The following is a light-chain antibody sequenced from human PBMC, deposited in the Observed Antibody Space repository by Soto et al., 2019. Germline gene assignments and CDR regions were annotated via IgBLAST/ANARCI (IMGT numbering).Light chain of an antibody. CDR2: EGS. CDR1: KNDIRSYRF. J-gene: IGLJ3*02. Sequence: QSALTQPASVSGSPGESITISCIGTKNDIRSYRFVSWYQQHPGEAPKLMISEGSKRPSGTSNRFSGSKSGNTASLRISGLQAEDEADYYCCSYAGSSTWVFGGGTKVTVL. CDR3: CSYAGSSTWV. V-gene: IGLV2-23*01.